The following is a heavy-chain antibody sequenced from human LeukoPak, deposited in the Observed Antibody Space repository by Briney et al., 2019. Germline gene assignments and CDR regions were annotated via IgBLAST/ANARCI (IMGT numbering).Heavy chain of an antibody. D-gene: IGHD2-21*02. CDR1: RYTFTRYY. V-gene: IGHV1-2*02. CDR3: ARASHCSPPTCLDY. J-gene: IGHJ4*02. Sequence: ASVNVSCQASRYTFTRYYMQWVRQAPGQEVEGMGWINPYSGGTHYAQKFQGRVTMTRDTSISTAYMELRRLRSDDTAVYYCARASHCSPPTCLDYWGQGTLVTVSS. CDR2: INPYSGGT.